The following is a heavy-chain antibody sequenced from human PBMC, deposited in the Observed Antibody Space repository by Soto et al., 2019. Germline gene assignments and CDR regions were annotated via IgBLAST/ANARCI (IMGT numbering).Heavy chain of an antibody. CDR3: ARVPYGDYAGYYYYGMDV. J-gene: IGHJ6*02. D-gene: IGHD4-17*01. V-gene: IGHV4-31*03. CDR2: IYYSGST. CDR1: HGSVSSDPFY. Sequence: PSETLSLTCTVSHGSVSSDPFYWTWIRQHPGKGLEWIGYIYYSGSTYYNPSLKSRVTISVDTSKNQFSLKLGSVTAADTAVYYCARVPYGDYAGYYYYGMDVWGQGTTVTVSS.